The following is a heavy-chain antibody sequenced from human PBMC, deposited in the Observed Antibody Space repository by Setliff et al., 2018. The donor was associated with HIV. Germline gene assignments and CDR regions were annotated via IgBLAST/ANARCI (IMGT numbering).Heavy chain of an antibody. Sequence: PSETLSLTCAVYGGSFSGYHWNWIRQFPGKGLEWIGEINHTGNTQYNPSLKSRVTMSEETSKNQFSLKLKSVTAADTAIYFCERGKGGLVGPAEFDYWGPGTLVTVSS. J-gene: IGHJ4*02. V-gene: IGHV4-34*01. CDR3: ERGKGGLVGPAEFDY. CDR1: GGSFSGYH. CDR2: INHTGNT. D-gene: IGHD1-26*01.